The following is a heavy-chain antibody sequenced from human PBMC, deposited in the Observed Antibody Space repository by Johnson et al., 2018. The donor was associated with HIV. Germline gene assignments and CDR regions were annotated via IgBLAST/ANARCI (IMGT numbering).Heavy chain of an antibody. D-gene: IGHD3-16*02. V-gene: IGHV3-15*01. CDR2: IKSKTEGGTT. CDR3: TTDQNDIWSYPFDVDF. Sequence: MQLVESGGGFVEPGGSLRLSCAASGFTFINAWMTWVRQAPGKGLEWVGRIKSKTEGGTTDYAAPVKGRFTISRDDSKNTLYMQMNSLKTEDTAVYFCTTDQNDIWSYPFDVDFWGQGTMVTVSS. J-gene: IGHJ3*01. CDR1: GFTFINAW.